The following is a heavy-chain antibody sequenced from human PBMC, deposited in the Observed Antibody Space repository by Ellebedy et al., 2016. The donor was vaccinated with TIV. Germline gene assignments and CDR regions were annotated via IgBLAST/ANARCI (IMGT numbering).Heavy chain of an antibody. V-gene: IGHV1-69*06. CDR1: GGTFTRYA. CDR3: AKERLKVPGGDYYYGMDV. CDR2: IIPMFGTA. D-gene: IGHD3-16*01. J-gene: IGHJ6*02. Sequence: ASVKVSCKASGGTFTRYAISWVRQAPGQGLEWMGGIIPMFGTANYAQKFQGRVTITADTSTSTAYMELTSLRSEDTAVFYCAKERLKVPGGDYYYGMDVWGQGTTVTVSS.